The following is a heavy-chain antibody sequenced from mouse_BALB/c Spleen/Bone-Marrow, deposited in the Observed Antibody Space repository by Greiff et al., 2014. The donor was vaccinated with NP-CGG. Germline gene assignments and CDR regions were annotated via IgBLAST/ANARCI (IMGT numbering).Heavy chain of an antibody. J-gene: IGHJ2*01. CDR1: GYSFTGYY. Sequence: EVQLVESGPELVKPGASVKISCKASGYSFTGYYMHWVKQSHVKSLEWIGRINPYNGATSYNQNFKDKASLTVDKSSSTAYMELHSLTSEDSAVYYCARGIYYGGYFDYWGQGTTLTVS. V-gene: IGHV1-31*01. CDR3: ARGIYYGGYFDY. D-gene: IGHD1-1*01. CDR2: INPYNGAT.